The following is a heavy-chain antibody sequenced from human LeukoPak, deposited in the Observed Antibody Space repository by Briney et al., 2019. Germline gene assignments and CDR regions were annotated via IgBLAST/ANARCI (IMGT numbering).Heavy chain of an antibody. J-gene: IGHJ3*02. Sequence: GGSLRLSCAASGFTFSSYWMSWVRQAPGKGLEWVANIKQDGSEKYYVDSVKGRFTISRDNAKNSLYLQMNSLRAEDTAVYYCARDHLFRQWLVPHDAFDIWGPGTMVTVSS. D-gene: IGHD6-19*01. CDR1: GFTFSSYW. CDR3: ARDHLFRQWLVPHDAFDI. V-gene: IGHV3-7*01. CDR2: IKQDGSEK.